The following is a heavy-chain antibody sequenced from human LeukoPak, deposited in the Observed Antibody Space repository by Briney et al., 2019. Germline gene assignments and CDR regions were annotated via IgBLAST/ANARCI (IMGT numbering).Heavy chain of an antibody. J-gene: IGHJ4*02. CDR2: IYPGDSDT. CDR3: ARRSGSYFNF. Sequence: KLGESLKISCKGSGSGYSFGNFWIGWVRQMPGKGLEWMGIIYPGDSDTRYSPSFEGQATISVDKSVNTAYLQWSSLRASDTAIYFCARRSGSYFNFWGQGTQVIVSS. D-gene: IGHD1-26*01. V-gene: IGHV5-51*01. CDR1: GYSFGNFW.